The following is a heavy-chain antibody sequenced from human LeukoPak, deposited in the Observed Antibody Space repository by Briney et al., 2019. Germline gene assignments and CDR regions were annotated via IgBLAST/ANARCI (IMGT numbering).Heavy chain of an antibody. V-gene: IGHV3-23*01. D-gene: IGHD3-22*01. CDR1: GFTFSSYA. Sequence: PGGSLRLSCAASGFTFSSYAMSWVRQAPGKGLEWVSAISGSGGSTYYADSVKGRFTISRDNSKNTLYLQMNSLRAEDTAVYYCAKVGNYDSSGYYRPLGYYYYGMDVWGQGTTVTVSS. CDR3: AKVGNYDSSGYYRPLGYYYYGMDV. J-gene: IGHJ6*02. CDR2: ISGSGGST.